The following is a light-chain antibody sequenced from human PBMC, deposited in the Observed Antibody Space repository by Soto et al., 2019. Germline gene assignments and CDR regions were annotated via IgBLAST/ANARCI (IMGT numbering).Light chain of an antibody. CDR3: SSYTSSSTLVV. CDR1: SSGVGGYNY. V-gene: IGLV2-14*01. J-gene: IGLJ2*01. Sequence: QSALTQPASVSGSPGQSITISCTGTSSGVGGYNYVSWYQQHPGKAPKLMIYYVSNRPSGVSNRFSGSKSGNTASLTISGLQAEDEADYYCSSYTSSSTLVVFGGGTKLTVL. CDR2: YVS.